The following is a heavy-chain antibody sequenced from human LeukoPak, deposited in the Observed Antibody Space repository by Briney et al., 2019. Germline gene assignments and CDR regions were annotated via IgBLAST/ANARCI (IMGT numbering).Heavy chain of an antibody. Sequence: SETLSLTCTVSGGSINSYYWSWIRQPPGKGLEWMWYIYYSGSTNYNPSLKIRVTISVDTSKNQFSLKLSSVTAADTAVYYCARVRYCTNGVCFRQYYFDYWGQGTLVSVS. V-gene: IGHV4-59*01. CDR2: IYYSGST. D-gene: IGHD2-8*01. J-gene: IGHJ4*02. CDR1: GGSINSYY. CDR3: ARVRYCTNGVCFRQYYFDY.